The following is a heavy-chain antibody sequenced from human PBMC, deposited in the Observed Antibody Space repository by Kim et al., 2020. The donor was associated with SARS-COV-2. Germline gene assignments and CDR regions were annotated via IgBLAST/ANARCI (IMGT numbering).Heavy chain of an antibody. V-gene: IGHV4-39*01. Sequence: SETLSLTCTVSGGSISSSSYYWGWIRQPPGKGLEWIGGIYYSGSTYYNPSLKSRVTISVDTSKNQFSLKLSSVTAADTAVYYCARHLRGTMIVVVITPLNYFDYWGQGTLVTVSS. J-gene: IGHJ4*02. CDR3: ARHLRGTMIVVVITPLNYFDY. D-gene: IGHD3-22*01. CDR1: GGSISSSSYY. CDR2: IYYSGST.